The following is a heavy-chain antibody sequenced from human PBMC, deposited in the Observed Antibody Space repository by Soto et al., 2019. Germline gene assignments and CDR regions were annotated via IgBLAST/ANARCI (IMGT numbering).Heavy chain of an antibody. D-gene: IGHD3-22*01. CDR1: GGSLSSSSYS. CDR2: IYQSGST. CDR3: ARELLFYDSDGFSWDDAVDS. J-gene: IGHJ3*02. V-gene: IGHV4-30-2*01. Sequence: QMHLQESGSGLVKPSQTLSLTCAVSGGSLSSSSYSWSWIRQPPGKGLEWIGFIYQSGSTYYNPSLKSRVTMSLDRPKNQFSLKLSSVTAADTAVYYCARELLFYDSDGFSWDDAVDSWGQGTMVTVSS.